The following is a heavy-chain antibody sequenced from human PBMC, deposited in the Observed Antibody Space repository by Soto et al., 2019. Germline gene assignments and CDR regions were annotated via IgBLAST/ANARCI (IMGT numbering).Heavy chain of an antibody. CDR1: GFTFTNYA. J-gene: IGHJ6*04. V-gene: IGHV3-33*01. CDR2: IWFDGSNK. Sequence: QVQLVEFEGGVVQPGTSLRITCAASGFTFTNYAMRWVRQAPGKGLEWVAVIWFDGSNKYYLDSVKGRFTISRDNPKNTMYLQMNSLSVEDTAVYYCARCQGRLFGSGTYKGVDVWGKGTTVTVSS. D-gene: IGHD3-10*01. CDR3: ARCQGRLFGSGTYKGVDV.